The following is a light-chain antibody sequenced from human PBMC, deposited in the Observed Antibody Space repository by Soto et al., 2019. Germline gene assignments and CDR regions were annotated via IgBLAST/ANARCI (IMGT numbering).Light chain of an antibody. CDR3: QQSFSIPRT. V-gene: IGKV1-39*01. CDR1: QNVWTY. J-gene: IGKJ2*01. CDR2: SAS. Sequence: DIQMTQSPSSLSASVGDRVSVTCRASQNVWTYLNWYQQKPGKAPRLLIHSASDLESGVPSRFSGTGSGSDFTLTISSLQPEDFVTYYCQQSFSIPRTFGQGTKLEI.